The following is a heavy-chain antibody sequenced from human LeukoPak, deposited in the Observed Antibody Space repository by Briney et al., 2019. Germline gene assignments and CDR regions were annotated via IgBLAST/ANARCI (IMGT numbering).Heavy chain of an antibody. V-gene: IGHV3-53*01. CDR2: IYSLGIT. J-gene: IGHJ4*02. Sequence: GGSLRLSCTASGFTISNNYMGWVRQAPGKGLEWVSIIYSLGITYYADSLRGRFTISRDNSKNTVYLQMNSLRVEDTAVYYCAGARLWFGELNYYYFDSWGKGTLVAVS. D-gene: IGHD3-10*01. CDR3: AGARLWFGELNYYYFDS. CDR1: GFTISNNY.